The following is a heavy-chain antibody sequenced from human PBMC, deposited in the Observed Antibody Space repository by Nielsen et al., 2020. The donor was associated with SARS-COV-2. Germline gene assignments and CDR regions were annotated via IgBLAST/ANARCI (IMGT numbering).Heavy chain of an antibody. CDR1: GYTFSSFG. CDR2: ISGYHGRT. Sequence: ASVKVSCKTFGYTFSSFGISWVWQAPGQGLEWMGWISGYHGRTIYAQKLQGRVTMTADTSTSTVYMELRSLTSDDTAIYYCVRRGAAAVATNSPVEYDYWGQGTLVTVSS. J-gene: IGHJ4*02. CDR3: VRRGAAAVATNSPVEYDY. V-gene: IGHV1-18*01. D-gene: IGHD6-13*01.